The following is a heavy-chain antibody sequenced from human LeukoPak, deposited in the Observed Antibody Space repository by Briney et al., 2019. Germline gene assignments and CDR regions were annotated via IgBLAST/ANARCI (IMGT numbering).Heavy chain of an antibody. CDR1: GYTFTGYY. CDR2: INPNSGVT. D-gene: IGHD6-13*01. J-gene: IGHJ5*02. Sequence: GASVKVSCKASGYTFTGYYMHWVRQAPGQGLEWMGWINPNSGVTNYAQKFQGRVTMTRDTSISTAYMELDSLISDDTAVYYCARARGSSSWFVDQNPRRNWFDPWGQGTLVTVSS. V-gene: IGHV1-2*02. CDR3: ARARGSSSWFVDQNPRRNWFDP.